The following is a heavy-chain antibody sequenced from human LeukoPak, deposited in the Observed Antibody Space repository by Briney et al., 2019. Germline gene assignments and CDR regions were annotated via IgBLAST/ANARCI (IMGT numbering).Heavy chain of an antibody. CDR2: ISYDGSNQ. CDR3: AKPRGGDSWAFDF. CDR1: GCTFIGYG. V-gene: IGHV3-30*18. D-gene: IGHD2-21*02. Sequence: PGGSLRLSCEASGCTFIGYGMHWVRQAPGKGLEWVAGISYDGSNQYYTDSVKGRFTISRDNSKNTLYLQMNSLRPEDTAVYYCAKPRGGDSWAFDFWGQGTMVTVSS. J-gene: IGHJ3*01.